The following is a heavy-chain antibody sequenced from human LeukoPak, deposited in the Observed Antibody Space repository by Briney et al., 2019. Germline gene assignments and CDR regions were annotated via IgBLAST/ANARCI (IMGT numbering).Heavy chain of an antibody. CDR2: IYYTGDA. CDR1: GDSISSSSYY. CDR3: ARHLDYGDHQGAFDI. Sequence: PSETLSLTCTVPGDSISSSSYYWGWIRQPPGKGLEYIGTIYYTGDAYYNPSLKGRVTISIDTSRNQFSLKLSSVTAADTAVYYCARHLDYGDHQGAFDIWGQGTMVTVSS. V-gene: IGHV4-39*01. J-gene: IGHJ3*02. D-gene: IGHD4-17*01.